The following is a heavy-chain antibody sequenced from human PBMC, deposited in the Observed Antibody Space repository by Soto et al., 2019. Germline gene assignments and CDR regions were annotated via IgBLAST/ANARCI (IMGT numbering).Heavy chain of an antibody. V-gene: IGHV1-18*01. J-gene: IGHJ4*02. CDR3: ARDRGYSGYGDY. CDR2: ISTYNGNT. CDR1: GYTFTTYD. Sequence: ASVKVSCKASGYTFTTYDISWVRQAPGQGLEWMGRISTYNGNTNYPQSLQGRLTLTTDTSTSTAYMELRSLRSDDTAVYYCARDRGYSGYGDYWGQGTLVTVSS. D-gene: IGHD5-12*01.